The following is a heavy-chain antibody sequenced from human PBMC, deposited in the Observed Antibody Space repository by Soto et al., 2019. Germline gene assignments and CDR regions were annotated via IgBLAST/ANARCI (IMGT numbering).Heavy chain of an antibody. D-gene: IGHD2-15*01. CDR1: GDSFSSGYW. V-gene: IGHV4-4*02. CDR2: ISQSGTA. J-gene: IGHJ4*02. CDR3: ARHGGRFFEY. Sequence: QVQLQESGPGLVKPSETLSLTCAVSGDSFSSGYWWSWVRQPPGKGLQWIGQISQSGTANYNPSLESRVTMSVDKSKNQFSLILTSVTAADTAVYYCARHGGRFFEYLGQGILVTVSS.